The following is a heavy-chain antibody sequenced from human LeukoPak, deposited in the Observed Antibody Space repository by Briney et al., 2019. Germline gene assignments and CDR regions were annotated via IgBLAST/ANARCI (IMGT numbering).Heavy chain of an antibody. CDR3: ARLSSVAGTSAFDI. Sequence: GASVKVSCKTSGYTFTDYYMHWVRQAPGQGLEWMAWIDPNSGDTNSAQKFQGRVTMTRDTSISTAYMELSRLRSDDTAVYYCARLSSVAGTSAFDIWGQGTMVTVSS. CDR2: IDPNSGDT. D-gene: IGHD6-19*01. J-gene: IGHJ3*02. CDR1: GYTFTDYY. V-gene: IGHV1-2*02.